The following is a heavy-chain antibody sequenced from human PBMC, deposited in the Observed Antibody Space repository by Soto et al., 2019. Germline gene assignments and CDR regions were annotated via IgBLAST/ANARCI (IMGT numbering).Heavy chain of an antibody. D-gene: IGHD1-26*01. CDR2: IYHSGST. CDR1: GGSISSSNW. J-gene: IGHJ6*02. Sequence: SETLSLTCTVSGGSISSSNWWSWVRQPPGKGLEWIGEIYHSGSTNYNPSLKSRVTISVDESKNQFSLKLSSVTAADTAVYYCARVSGSYYYGMDVWGQGTTVTVSS. V-gene: IGHV4-4*02. CDR3: ARVSGSYYYGMDV.